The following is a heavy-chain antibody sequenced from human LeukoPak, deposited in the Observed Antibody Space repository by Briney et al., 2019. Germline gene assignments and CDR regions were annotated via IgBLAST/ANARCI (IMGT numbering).Heavy chain of an antibody. V-gene: IGHV1-8*02. CDR2: MNPNSGNG. D-gene: IGHD6-25*01. CDR1: GYAFTSQD. J-gene: IGHJ3*02. CDR3: ARELRRDDI. Sequence: ASVKVSCKASGYAFTSQDINWVRQATGQGLEWMGWMNPNSGNGGYAQKFQGRVTITTDPSINTAYMELSGLRSEDTAVYYCARELRRDDIWGQGTMVTVSS.